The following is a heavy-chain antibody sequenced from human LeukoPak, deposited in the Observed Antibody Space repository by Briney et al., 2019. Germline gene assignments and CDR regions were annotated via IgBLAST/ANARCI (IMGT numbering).Heavy chain of an antibody. J-gene: IGHJ4*02. Sequence: SETLSLTCTVSGGSISSYYWSWIRQPPGEGLEWIGYIYYSGSTNYNPSLKSRVTISVDTSKNQFSLKLSSVTAADTAVYYCASGASVGATHFDYWGQGTLVTVSS. V-gene: IGHV4-59*01. CDR1: GGSISSYY. D-gene: IGHD1-26*01. CDR3: ASGASVGATHFDY. CDR2: IYYSGST.